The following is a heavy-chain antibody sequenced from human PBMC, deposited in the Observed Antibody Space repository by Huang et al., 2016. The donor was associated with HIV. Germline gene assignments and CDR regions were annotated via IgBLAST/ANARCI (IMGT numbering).Heavy chain of an antibody. D-gene: IGHD1-26*01. J-gene: IGHJ4*02. CDR1: GFTFNLFA. CDR2: ISASGDTK. V-gene: IGHV3-23*01. CDR3: AKPYSGSSNQVFDY. Sequence: EVRLLESGGRLVQSGESLRLSCAASGFTFNLFAMSWVRQATGKVLEWDAGISASGDTKNYPDSVKGRFTIYRDNSRSILYLQMNSLGVEATAMYYCAKPYSGSSNQVFDYWGQGTMVTVAS.